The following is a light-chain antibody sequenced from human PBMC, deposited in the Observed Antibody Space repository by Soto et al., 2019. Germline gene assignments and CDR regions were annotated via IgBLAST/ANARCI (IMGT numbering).Light chain of an antibody. CDR3: LLYYGGAQVL. CDR2: STS. V-gene: IGLV7-43*01. CDR1: AGAVTSAYY. J-gene: IGLJ2*01. Sequence: QTVVTQEPSLTVSPGGTVTLTCASSAGAVTSAYYTNWLQQKPGQAPRALIYSTSEKHSWTPARFSGSLLGGKAALTLSAAQPEDEADYYCLLYYGGAQVLXGGGTKLTVL.